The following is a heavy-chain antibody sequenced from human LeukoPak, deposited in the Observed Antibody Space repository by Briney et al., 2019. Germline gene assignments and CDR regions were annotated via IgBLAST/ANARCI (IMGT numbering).Heavy chain of an antibody. D-gene: IGHD3-10*02. J-gene: IGHJ6*04. V-gene: IGHV3-11*04. Sequence: GGSLRLSCAASGFTFSNAWMSWVRQAPGKGLEWVSYISSSGSTIYYADSVKGRFTISRDNAKNSLYLQMNSLRAEDTAVYYCAELGITMIGGVWGKGTTVTISS. CDR1: GFTFSNAW. CDR3: AELGITMIGGV. CDR2: ISSSGSTI.